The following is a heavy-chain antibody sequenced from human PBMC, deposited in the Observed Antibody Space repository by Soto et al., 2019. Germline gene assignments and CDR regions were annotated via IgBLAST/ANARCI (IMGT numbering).Heavy chain of an antibody. Sequence: GASVQVSCQASCYTSADFGISWVRQAPGQGLEWMGWVSGNNGASNPAPKVQGRITTAYMDLRRLTYDDTAVYYCARGGPNNYYQPFEYWGQGTLVTVSS. CDR3: ARGGPNNYYQPFEY. J-gene: IGHJ4*02. V-gene: IGHV1-18*04. CDR2: VSGNNGAS. CDR1: CYTSADFG. D-gene: IGHD3-10*01.